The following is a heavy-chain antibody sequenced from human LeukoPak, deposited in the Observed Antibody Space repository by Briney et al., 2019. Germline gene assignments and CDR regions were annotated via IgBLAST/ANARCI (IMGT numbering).Heavy chain of an antibody. CDR3: ARDRALGNYEAVDAFDI. CDR2: ISAYNGNT. CDR1: GYTFTSYG. V-gene: IGHV1-18*01. D-gene: IGHD1-7*01. Sequence: ASVKVSCKATGYTFTSYGISWVRQAPGQGLEWMGWISAYNGNTNYAQKLQGRVTMTTDTSTSTAYMELRSLRSDDTAVYYCARDRALGNYEAVDAFDIWGQGTMVTVSS. J-gene: IGHJ3*02.